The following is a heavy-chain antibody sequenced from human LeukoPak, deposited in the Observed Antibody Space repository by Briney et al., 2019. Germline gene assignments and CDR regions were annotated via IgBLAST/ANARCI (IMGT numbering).Heavy chain of an antibody. J-gene: IGHJ4*02. V-gene: IGHV3-7*01. D-gene: IGHD3-22*01. CDR3: AREQPYYYDSSGTALMAEIKYYFDY. CDR2: IKQDGSEK. CDR1: GFTFRSYW. Sequence: GGSLRLSCAASGFTFRSYWMSWVRQAPGKGLEWVANIKQDGSEKYYVDSVKGRFTISRDNAKNSSYLQMNSLRAEDTGVYYCAREQPYYYDSSGTALMAEIKYYFDYWGQGTLVTVSS.